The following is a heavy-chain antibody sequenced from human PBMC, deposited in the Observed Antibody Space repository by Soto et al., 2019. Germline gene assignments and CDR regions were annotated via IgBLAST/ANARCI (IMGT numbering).Heavy chain of an antibody. CDR2: ISSGSSTI. CDR3: TRSAYMDV. D-gene: IGHD2-2*01. V-gene: IGHV3-48*01. CDR1: GFTFSSYS. Sequence: GGSLRLSCAAFGFTFSSYSMNWVRQAPGKGLEWVSYISSGSSTIYYADSVKGRFTISRDNAKNSLYLQMDSLRAEDTAVYYATRSAYMDVWGTGTTVTVSS. J-gene: IGHJ6*04.